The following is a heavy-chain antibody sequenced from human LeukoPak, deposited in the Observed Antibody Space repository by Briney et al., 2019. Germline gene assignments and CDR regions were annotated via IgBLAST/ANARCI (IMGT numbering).Heavy chain of an antibody. CDR3: ARDPEGFGATYFDY. Sequence: PGGSLRLSCAASGFSFTTYRMHWVRQAPGKGLEWVSSISSSGSLIKYADSLRGRFTISRDNAKNSFYLQMNSLRAEDTAVFYCARDPEGFGATYFDYWGQGTLVTVSS. CDR2: ISSSGSLI. V-gene: IGHV3-21*01. CDR1: GFSFTTYR. D-gene: IGHD3-16*01. J-gene: IGHJ4*02.